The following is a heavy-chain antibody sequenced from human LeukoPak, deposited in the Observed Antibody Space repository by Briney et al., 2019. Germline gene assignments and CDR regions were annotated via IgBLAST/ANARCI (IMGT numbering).Heavy chain of an antibody. CDR2: IYNSGST. Sequence: PSETLSLTCTVSGGSISSSSYYWGWIRQPPGKGLEWIGSIYNSGSTYYNPSLKSRVTISVDTSKNQFSLKLSSVTAADTAVYYCAREQTVGGVIAYWGQGTLVTVSS. CDR3: AREQTVGGVIAY. V-gene: IGHV4-39*07. D-gene: IGHD3-16*02. J-gene: IGHJ4*02. CDR1: GGSISSSSYY.